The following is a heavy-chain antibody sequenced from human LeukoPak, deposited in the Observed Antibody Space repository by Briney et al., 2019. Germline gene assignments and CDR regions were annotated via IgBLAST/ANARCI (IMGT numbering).Heavy chain of an antibody. V-gene: IGHV4-31*03. Sequence: SQTLSLTCTVSGGPISSGGYYWSWIRQHPGKGLEWIGYIYYSGSTYYNPSLKSRVTISVDTSKNQFSLKLSSVTAADTAVYYCAGGRGQVTTFDYWGQGTLVTVSS. CDR1: GGPISSGGYY. D-gene: IGHD4-17*01. CDR3: AGGRGQVTTFDY. CDR2: IYYSGST. J-gene: IGHJ4*02.